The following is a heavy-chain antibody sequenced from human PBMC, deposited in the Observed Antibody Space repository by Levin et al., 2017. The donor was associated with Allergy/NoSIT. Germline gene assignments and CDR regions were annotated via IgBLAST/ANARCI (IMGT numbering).Heavy chain of an antibody. J-gene: IGHJ3*02. D-gene: IGHD3-10*01. V-gene: IGHV3-7*04. Sequence: GESLKISCAASGFTFSHYWMTWVRQTPGKGPEWVANIKHDGSEKYYVGSVKGRFTISRDNAKNSLYLQMNNLRAEDSAVYYCVRVYYYGSGSYYASDIWGQGTMVTVSS. CDR2: IKHDGSEK. CDR3: VRVYYYGSGSYYASDI. CDR1: GFTFSHYW.